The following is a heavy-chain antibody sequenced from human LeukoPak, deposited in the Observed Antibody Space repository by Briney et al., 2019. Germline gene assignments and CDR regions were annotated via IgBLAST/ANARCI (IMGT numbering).Heavy chain of an antibody. V-gene: IGHV4-59*06. CDR3: ARDSSRVRYFDY. CDR2: IYYSGST. CDR1: GGSISSYY. D-gene: IGHD3-10*01. Sequence: SETLSLTCTVSGGSISSYYWSWIRQHPGKGLEWIGYIYYSGSTYYNPSLKSRVTISVDTSKNQFSLKLSSVTAADTAVYYCARDSSRVRYFDYWGQGTLVTVSS. J-gene: IGHJ4*02.